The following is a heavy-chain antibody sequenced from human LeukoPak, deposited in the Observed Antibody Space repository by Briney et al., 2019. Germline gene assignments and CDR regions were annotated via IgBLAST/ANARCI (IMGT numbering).Heavy chain of an antibody. V-gene: IGHV1-69*13. CDR1: GYTFTSYG. D-gene: IGHD5-12*01. CDR2: IIPFFGSA. J-gene: IGHJ5*02. Sequence: GASVKVSCKASGYTFTSYGISWVRQAPGQGLEWMGGIIPFFGSADYAQKFQGRVTITADESTTTAYMELSSLRSEDTAVYYCARGVVATNYNWFDPWGQGTLVTVSS. CDR3: ARGVVATNYNWFDP.